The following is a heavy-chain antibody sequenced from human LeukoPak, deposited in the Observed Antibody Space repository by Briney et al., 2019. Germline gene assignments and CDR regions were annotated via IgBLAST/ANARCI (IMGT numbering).Heavy chain of an antibody. CDR1: GFTFRNAW. CDR2: IKSKPDGGTT. Sequence: GGSLRLSCAASGFTFRNAWMHWVRQGPGRGLEWVGRIKSKPDGGTTDYAAPVKGRFTISRDDSKNTLYLQMHSLQIADTAVYYCTTNLKWELHSTDYYHGMDVWGQGTTVTVSS. V-gene: IGHV3-15*05. CDR3: TTNLKWELHSTDYYHGMDV. D-gene: IGHD1-26*01. J-gene: IGHJ6*02.